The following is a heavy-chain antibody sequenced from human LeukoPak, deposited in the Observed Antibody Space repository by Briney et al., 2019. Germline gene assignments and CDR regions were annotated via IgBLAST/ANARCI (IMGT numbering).Heavy chain of an antibody. Sequence: PSETLSLTCTVSGGSISSGGYYWSWLRQPPGKGLEWIGYIYHSGSTYYNPSLKSRVTISVDTSKNQFSLKLSSVTAADTAVYYCARHEGDAFDIWGQGTMVTVSS. CDR2: IYHSGST. V-gene: IGHV4-30-2*01. CDR1: GGSISSGGYY. CDR3: ARHEGDAFDI. J-gene: IGHJ3*02.